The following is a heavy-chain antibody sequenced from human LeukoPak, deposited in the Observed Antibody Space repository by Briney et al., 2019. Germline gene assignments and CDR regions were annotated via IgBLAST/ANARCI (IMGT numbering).Heavy chain of an antibody. V-gene: IGHV3-48*03. CDR1: GFTFSSYE. CDR3: ARDHSYYYGSGSYEDY. Sequence: GGSLRLPCAASGFTFSSYEMNWVRQAPGKGLEWVSYISSSGSTIYYADSVKGRFTISRDNAKNSLYLQMNSLRAEDTAVYYCARDHSYYYGSGSYEDYWGQGTLVTASS. J-gene: IGHJ4*02. CDR2: ISSSGSTI. D-gene: IGHD3-10*01.